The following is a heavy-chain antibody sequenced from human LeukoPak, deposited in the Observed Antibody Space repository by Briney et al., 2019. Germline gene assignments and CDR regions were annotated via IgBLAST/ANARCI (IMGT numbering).Heavy chain of an antibody. CDR3: ARRNTAMVAGLDY. CDR2: MNPNSGNT. V-gene: IGHV1-8*01. Sequence: ASVKVSCKASGYTFTTYDINWVRQATGQGLEWMGWMNPNSGNTGYAQKFQGRVTTTRNTSISTAFMELSGLRSEDTAVYFCARRNTAMVAGLDYWGQGSLVTVSS. D-gene: IGHD5-18*01. J-gene: IGHJ4*02. CDR1: GYTFTTYD.